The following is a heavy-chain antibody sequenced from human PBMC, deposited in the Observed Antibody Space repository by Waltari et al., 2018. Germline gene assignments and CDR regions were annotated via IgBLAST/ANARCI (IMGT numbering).Heavy chain of an antibody. CDR3: ASTVYYDSSGWTYYFDY. D-gene: IGHD3-22*01. CDR1: GGSISSSSYS. V-gene: IGHV4-39*01. CDR2: IYYSGST. Sequence: QLQLQESGPGLVKPSETLSLTCTVSGGSISSSSYSRGWIRQPPGKGLEWIGSIYYSGSTYYNPSLKSRVTISVDTSKNQFSLKLSSVTAADTAVYYCASTVYYDSSGWTYYFDYWGQGTLVTVSS. J-gene: IGHJ4*02.